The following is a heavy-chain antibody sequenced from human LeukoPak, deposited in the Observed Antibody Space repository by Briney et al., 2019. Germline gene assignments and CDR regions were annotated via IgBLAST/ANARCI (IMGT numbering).Heavy chain of an antibody. Sequence: GGSLRLSCTASGFSFSGHWMHWARHLPGKGLVWVSRISPAGSTTSYADSVKGRFTVSRDNAKNTLYLQVNNLRAEDTAVYYCARGPNSNWSGLDFWGQGTLLTVSS. V-gene: IGHV3-74*01. CDR3: ARGPNSNWSGLDF. J-gene: IGHJ4*02. CDR1: GFSFSGHW. D-gene: IGHD6-6*01. CDR2: ISPAGSTT.